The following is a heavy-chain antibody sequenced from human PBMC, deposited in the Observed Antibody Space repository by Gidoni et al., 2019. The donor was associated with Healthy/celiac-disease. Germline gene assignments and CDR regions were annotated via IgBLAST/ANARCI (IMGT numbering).Heavy chain of an antibody. CDR2: IYYSGST. Sequence: QVQLQESGPGLVKPSETLSLTCTVSGGSISSYYWSWIRQPPGKGLEWIGYIYYSGSTNYNPSLKSRVTISVDTSKNQFSLKLSSVTAADTAVYYCARDVMGSYGYLGGYYYYGMDVWGQGTTVTVSS. V-gene: IGHV4-59*01. D-gene: IGHD5-18*01. CDR1: GGSISSYY. J-gene: IGHJ6*02. CDR3: ARDVMGSYGYLGGYYYYGMDV.